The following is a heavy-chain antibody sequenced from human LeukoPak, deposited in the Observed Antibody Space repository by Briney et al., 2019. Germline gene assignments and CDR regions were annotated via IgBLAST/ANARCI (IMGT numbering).Heavy chain of an antibody. V-gene: IGHV3-30*18. CDR3: AKVGCSSTSCPPRLDYYYYGMDV. D-gene: IGHD2-2*01. Sequence: PGRSLRLSCAASGFTFSSYGMHWVRQAPGKGLEWVAVISYDGSNKYYADSVKGRFTISRDNSKNTLYLQMNSLRAEDTAVYYCAKVGCSSTSCPPRLDYYYYGMDVWGQGTTVTVSS. CDR1: GFTFSSYG. J-gene: IGHJ6*02. CDR2: ISYDGSNK.